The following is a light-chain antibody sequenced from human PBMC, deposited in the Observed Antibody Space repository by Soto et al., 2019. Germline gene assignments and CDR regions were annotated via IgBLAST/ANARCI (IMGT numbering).Light chain of an antibody. V-gene: IGLV2-14*01. CDR3: SSYRSSSTL. J-gene: IGLJ2*01. Sequence: QSALTQPASVSGSPGQSITISCTGTRSDVGGYNYVSWYQQHPGKAPKLLIYEVSNRPSGVSNRFSGSKSGNTASLTISGLQAEDEADYYCSSYRSSSTLFGGGTQLTVL. CDR2: EVS. CDR1: RSDVGGYNY.